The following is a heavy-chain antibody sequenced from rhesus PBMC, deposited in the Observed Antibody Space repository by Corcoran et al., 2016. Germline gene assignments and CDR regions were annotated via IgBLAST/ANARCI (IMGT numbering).Heavy chain of an antibody. CDR1: GYTFTDNY. CDR3: ATGGYSGSLRWYSNFDY. CDR2: FDPEDGEA. J-gene: IGHJ4*01. V-gene: IGHV1-111*02. Sequence: EVQLVQSGAEVKKPGASVKISCKASGYTFTDNYLHRVRQAPGKGLECMERFDPEDGEAIHAQKVHDRVTIAADTSTDTAYMELSSLGSEDTAVYYCATGGYSGSLRWYSNFDYWGQGVLVTVSS. D-gene: IGHD6-25*01.